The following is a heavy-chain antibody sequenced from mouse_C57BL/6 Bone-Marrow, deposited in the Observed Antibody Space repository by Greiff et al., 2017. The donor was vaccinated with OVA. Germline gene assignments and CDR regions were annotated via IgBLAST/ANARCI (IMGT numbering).Heavy chain of an antibody. Sequence: EVQLVESGEGLVKPGGSLKLSCAASGFTFSSYAMSWARQTPEKRLEWVAYISSGGDYIYYADTVKGRFTISRDNARNTLYLQMSSLKSEDTAMYYCTREEGYYWYFDVWGTGTTVTVSS. CDR2: ISSGGDYI. CDR3: TREEGYYWYFDV. CDR1: GFTFSSYA. D-gene: IGHD2-2*01. V-gene: IGHV5-9-1*02. J-gene: IGHJ1*03.